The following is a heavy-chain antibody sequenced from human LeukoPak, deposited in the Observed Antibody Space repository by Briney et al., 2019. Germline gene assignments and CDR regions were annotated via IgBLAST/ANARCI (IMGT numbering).Heavy chain of an antibody. J-gene: IGHJ4*02. D-gene: IGHD4-17*01. CDR2: ISYDGSNK. CDR1: GFTFSSYG. Sequence: GGSLRLSCAASGFTFSSYGMHWVRQAPGKGLEWVAVISYDGSNKYYADSVKGRFTITRDNSKNTLYLQMNSLRAEDTAVYYCAKDLGTGGEFDYWGQGTLVTVSS. CDR3: AKDLGTGGEFDY. V-gene: IGHV3-30*18.